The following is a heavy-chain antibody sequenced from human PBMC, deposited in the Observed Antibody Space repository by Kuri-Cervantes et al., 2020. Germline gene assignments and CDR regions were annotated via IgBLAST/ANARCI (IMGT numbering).Heavy chain of an antibody. CDR1: GFTFSSYG. V-gene: IGHV3-30*03. J-gene: IGHJ6*02. Sequence: GGSLRLSCAASGFTFSSYGMHWVRQAPGKGLEWVAVISYDGSNKYYADSVKGRFTISRDNSKNTLYLQMNSLRAEDTAVYYCARDAYGSYFRRYGMDVWGQGTTVTVSS. D-gene: IGHD1-26*01. CDR3: ARDAYGSYFRRYGMDV. CDR2: ISYDGSNK.